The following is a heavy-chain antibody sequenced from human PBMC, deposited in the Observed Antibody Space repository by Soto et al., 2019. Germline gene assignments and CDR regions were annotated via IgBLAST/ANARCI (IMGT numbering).Heavy chain of an antibody. Sequence: PSETLSLTCAVYGGSFSGYYWSWIRQPPGKGLEWIGEINHSGSTNYNPSLKSRVTISVDTSKNQFSLKLSSVTAADTAVYYCARGRRVLRYFDWPKRRKDTSPLNYGMDVWGQGTTVTVSS. CDR1: GGSFSGYY. J-gene: IGHJ6*02. V-gene: IGHV4-34*01. D-gene: IGHD3-9*01. CDR2: INHSGST. CDR3: ARGRRVLRYFDWPKRRKDTSPLNYGMDV.